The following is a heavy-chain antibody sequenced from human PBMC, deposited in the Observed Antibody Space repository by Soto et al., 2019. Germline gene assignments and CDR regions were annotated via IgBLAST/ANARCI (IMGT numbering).Heavy chain of an antibody. Sequence: QVQLRESGPGLVKPSQTLSPTCSVSGASVAGGSYYWSWVRQPPGKGLEWIGYIPSRGRPFYNPSLTIRGTISADTSKNQLSLQLTSVTAADTAVYYCARDTYSGYDFGLWGQGTLVTVS. V-gene: IGHV4-30-4*01. CDR1: GASVAGGSYY. J-gene: IGHJ5*02. CDR2: IPSRGRP. D-gene: IGHD5-12*01. CDR3: ARDTYSGYDFGL.